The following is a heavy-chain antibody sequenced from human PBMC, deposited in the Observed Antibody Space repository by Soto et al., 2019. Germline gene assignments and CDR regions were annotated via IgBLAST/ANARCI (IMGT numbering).Heavy chain of an antibody. J-gene: IGHJ6*02. V-gene: IGHV3-30-3*01. CDR2: ISYDGSNK. Sequence: GGSLRLSCAASGFTFSSYAMHWVRQAPGKGLEWVAVISYDGSNKYYADSVKGRFTISRDNSKNTLYLQMNSLRAEDTAVYYCARDERNYDILTGYRHYYYYYGMDVWGQGTKVTVSS. D-gene: IGHD3-9*01. CDR1: GFTFSSYA. CDR3: ARDERNYDILTGYRHYYYYYGMDV.